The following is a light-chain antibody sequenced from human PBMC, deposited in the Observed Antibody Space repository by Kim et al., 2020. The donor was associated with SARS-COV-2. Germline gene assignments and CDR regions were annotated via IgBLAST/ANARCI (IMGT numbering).Light chain of an antibody. CDR2: GKN. V-gene: IGLV3-19*01. J-gene: IGLJ3*02. CDR3: NSRDSSGNHLRV. CDR1: SLRSYY. Sequence: SSELTQDPAVSVALGQTVRITCQGDSLRSYYASWYQQKPGQAPVLVIYGKNNRPSGIPDRFSGSSSGNTASLTIPGAQAEDEADYYCNSRDSSGNHLRVFGGGTQLTVL.